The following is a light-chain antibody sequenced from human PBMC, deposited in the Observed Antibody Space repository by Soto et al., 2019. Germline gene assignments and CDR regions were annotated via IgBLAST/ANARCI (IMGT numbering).Light chain of an antibody. CDR2: DAS. Sequence: ESVLTQSPATLSLSPGERATLSCRASQSVSSYLAWYQQKPGQAPRLLIYDASNRAPGIPARFSGSGSGTDFTLTITPLEPEDFAVYFCQQYANSPITFGQGTRLEN. CDR3: QQYANSPIT. J-gene: IGKJ5*01. V-gene: IGKV3-11*01. CDR1: QSVSSY.